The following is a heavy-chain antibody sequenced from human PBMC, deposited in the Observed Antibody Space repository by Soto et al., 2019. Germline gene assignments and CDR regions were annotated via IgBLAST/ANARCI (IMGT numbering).Heavy chain of an antibody. CDR1: GYTFIDYD. CDR2: MNPYTDTT. Sequence: QVLLVQSGAEVKKPGASVKVSCKASGYTFIDYDINWVRQAAGQGLEWMGWMNPYTDTTTYAQRFQGRVTMTRNTSINTAYMELSSLTSEDTAMYYCARGILGDHGDATWGKGTLVTVSS. V-gene: IGHV1-8*01. CDR3: ARGILGDHGDAT. D-gene: IGHD4-17*01. J-gene: IGHJ4*02.